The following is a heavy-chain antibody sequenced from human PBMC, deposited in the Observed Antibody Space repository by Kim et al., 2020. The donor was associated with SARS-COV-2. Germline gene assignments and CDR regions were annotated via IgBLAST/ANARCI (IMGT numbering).Heavy chain of an antibody. CDR1: GGSFSGYC. CDR3: SRGTRQGRVRGPGYDYMD. CDR2: INHSGST. J-gene: IGHJ6*03. Sequence: SETLSLTCAVYGGSFSGYCWYWSCQPPEKGLGRMGEINHSGSTNNNSSLKSRGTISVDTYKNQYSLKLSPVTATATAADDYSRGTRQGRVRGPGYDYMD. D-gene: IGHD6-19*01. V-gene: IGHV4-34*04.